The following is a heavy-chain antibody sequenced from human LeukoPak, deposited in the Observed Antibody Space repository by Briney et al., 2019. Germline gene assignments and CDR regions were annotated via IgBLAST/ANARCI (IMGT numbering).Heavy chain of an antibody. Sequence: GGSLRLSCAASGFTFSSYEMNWVRQAPGKGLERVSYISSSGSTIYYADSVKGRFTISRDISKNMLYLQMNSLRADDTAVYYCARDDTTSGYYEFGYWGQGTLVTVSS. CDR2: ISSSGSTI. D-gene: IGHD5-12*01. V-gene: IGHV3-48*03. CDR1: GFTFSSYE. CDR3: ARDDTTSGYYEFGY. J-gene: IGHJ4*02.